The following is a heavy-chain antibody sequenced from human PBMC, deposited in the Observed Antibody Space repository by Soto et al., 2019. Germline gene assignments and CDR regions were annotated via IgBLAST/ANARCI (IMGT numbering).Heavy chain of an antibody. CDR1: GYTFTSYG. Sequence: QVQLVQSGDEVKKPGASVKVSCKASGYTFTSYGISWVRQAPGQGLEWMGWISAYNGNTNYAQKLQGRVTMTTDTSTSKAYMELRSLRSDDTAVYYCARSPDPTVTTYYFDYWGQGTLVTVSS. CDR2: ISAYNGNT. V-gene: IGHV1-18*01. D-gene: IGHD4-17*01. CDR3: ARSPDPTVTTYYFDY. J-gene: IGHJ4*02.